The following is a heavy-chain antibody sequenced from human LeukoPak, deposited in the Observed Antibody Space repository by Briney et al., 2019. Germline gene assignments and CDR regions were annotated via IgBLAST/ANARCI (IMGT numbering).Heavy chain of an antibody. J-gene: IGHJ4*02. D-gene: IGHD1-1*01. Sequence: GGPLRLSCAASGFTFSTFWMSWVRQAPGKGLEWVANIKEDGSEKYFVDSMKGRFTVSRDNAKNSLYLQMDSLRAEDTAVYYCASGGTFVSDYWGQGTLVTVSS. CDR2: IKEDGSEK. CDR3: ASGGTFVSDY. V-gene: IGHV3-7*01. CDR1: GFTFSTFW.